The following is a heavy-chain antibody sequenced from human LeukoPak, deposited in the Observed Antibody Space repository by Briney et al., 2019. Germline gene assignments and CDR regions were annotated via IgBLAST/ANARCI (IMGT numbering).Heavy chain of an antibody. J-gene: IGHJ4*02. Sequence: ASVTVSCKTSGYTFTTYGVSWVRQAPGQDLAWMGWVSGYTGKTNYAERFQGRVTMTTDTSTTPVYMELTRLRSDDTAVYYCARGEVSASLYYLDFWGQGTLVTVS. CDR3: ARGEVSASLYYLDF. CDR1: GYTFTTYG. CDR2: VSGYTGKT. D-gene: IGHD2-2*01. V-gene: IGHV1-18*01.